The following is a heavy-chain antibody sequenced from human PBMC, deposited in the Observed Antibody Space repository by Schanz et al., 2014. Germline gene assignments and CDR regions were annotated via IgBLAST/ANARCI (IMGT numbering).Heavy chain of an antibody. Sequence: EVHLVESGGSLVQPGGSLRLSCVASGFSFSNYSMNWVRQAPGKGLEWLSHISGSGGDSVDYADSVKGRFTISRDNSKNTLYLQMNSLRAEDTAVYYCAKDQGSYGSGSYSYFDYWGQGTLATVSS. D-gene: IGHD3-10*01. V-gene: IGHV3-48*01. J-gene: IGHJ4*02. CDR3: AKDQGSYGSGSYSYFDY. CDR2: ISGSGGDSV. CDR1: GFSFSNYS.